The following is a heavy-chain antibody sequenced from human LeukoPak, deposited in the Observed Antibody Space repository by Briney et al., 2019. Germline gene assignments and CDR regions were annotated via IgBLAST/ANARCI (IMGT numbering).Heavy chain of an antibody. CDR3: ARVDSSSVGPLGY. CDR1: RFTFSSYG. V-gene: IGHV3-33*01. J-gene: IGHJ4*02. Sequence: GGSLRLSCAASRFTFSSYGMHWVRQAPGKGLEWVAAIWYDGSEKYYADSVKGRFTISRDNSKNTLYLQMNSLRVEDTAVYYCARVDSSSVGPLGYWGQGTLVTVSS. D-gene: IGHD6-13*01. CDR2: IWYDGSEK.